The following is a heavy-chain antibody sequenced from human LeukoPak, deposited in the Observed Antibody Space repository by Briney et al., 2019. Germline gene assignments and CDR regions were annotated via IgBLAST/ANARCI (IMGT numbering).Heavy chain of an antibody. Sequence: GGSLRLSCAASGFTSSSYAMSWVRQAPGKGLEWVSAISGSGGSTYYADSVKGRFTISRDNSKNTLYLQMNSLRAEDTAVYYCAKSTAVAGTFDYWGQGTLVTVSS. CDR1: GFTSSSYA. V-gene: IGHV3-23*01. CDR2: ISGSGGST. J-gene: IGHJ4*02. D-gene: IGHD6-19*01. CDR3: AKSTAVAGTFDY.